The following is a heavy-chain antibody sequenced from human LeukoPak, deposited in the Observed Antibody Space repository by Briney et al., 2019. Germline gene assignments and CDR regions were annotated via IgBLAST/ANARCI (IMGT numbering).Heavy chain of an antibody. CDR3: AKDKHYSGSYPGSVFDY. Sequence: GGSLRLSCAASGFTFSSYAMSWVRQAPGKGLEWVSAISGSGGSTYYADSVKGRFTIFRDNSKNTLYLQMNSLRAEDTAVYYCAKDKHYSGSYPGSVFDYWGQGTLVTVSS. CDR2: ISGSGGST. CDR1: GFTFSSYA. D-gene: IGHD1-26*01. J-gene: IGHJ4*02. V-gene: IGHV3-23*01.